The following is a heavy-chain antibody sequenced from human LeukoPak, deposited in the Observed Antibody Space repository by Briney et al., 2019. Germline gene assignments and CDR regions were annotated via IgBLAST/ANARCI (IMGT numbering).Heavy chain of an antibody. V-gene: IGHV4-61*02. CDR3: ARMPIGSSSSAIDY. J-gene: IGHJ4*02. D-gene: IGHD6-6*01. CDR1: GGSISIGSYY. CDR2: IYTSGST. Sequence: PSQTLSLTCTVSGGSISIGSYYWSWIRQPAGKGLEWIGRIYTSGSTNYNPSLKSRVTISVDTSKNQFSLKLSSVTAADTAVYYCARMPIGSSSSAIDYWGQGTLVTVSS.